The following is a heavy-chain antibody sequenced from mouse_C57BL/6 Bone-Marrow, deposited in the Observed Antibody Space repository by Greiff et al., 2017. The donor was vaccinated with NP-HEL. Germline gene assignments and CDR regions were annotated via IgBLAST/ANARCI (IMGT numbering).Heavy chain of an antibody. CDR2: IYPRSGNT. Sequence: VKLMESGAELARPGASVKLSCKASGYTFTSYGISWVKQSTGQGLEWIGEIYPRSGNTYYNEKLKGKAPLTADKSSSTAYMELRSLTSEDTAVYFCTSGITSVPYWGQGTTLTVSS. CDR1: GYTFTSYG. V-gene: IGHV1-81*01. J-gene: IGHJ2*01. CDR3: TSGITSVPY. D-gene: IGHD1-1*01.